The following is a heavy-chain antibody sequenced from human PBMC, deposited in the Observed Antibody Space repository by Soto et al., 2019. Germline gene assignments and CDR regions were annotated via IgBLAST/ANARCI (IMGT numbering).Heavy chain of an antibody. V-gene: IGHV1-18*01. CDR3: ARDLRGYCRGGRCSDFDS. D-gene: IGHD2-15*01. J-gene: IGHJ4*02. CDR2: ISTYNGNT. Sequence: QVQLVQSGAEVKKPGASVKVSCKASGYTFDTYGISWVQQAPGQGLEWMGWISTYNGNTNYAQKVQGRVTMTTDTSTNTAYMELRSLRSDDTAVYYCARDLRGYCRGGRCSDFDSWGQGTLVTVSS. CDR1: GYTFDTYG.